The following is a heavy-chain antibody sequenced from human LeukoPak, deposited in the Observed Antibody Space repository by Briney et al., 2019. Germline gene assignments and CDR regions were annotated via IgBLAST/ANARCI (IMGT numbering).Heavy chain of an antibody. CDR3: ARGNGSSWYPLSLPHYYYYYGMDV. V-gene: IGHV3-23*01. J-gene: IGHJ6*02. CDR2: ISGSGGST. CDR1: GFTFSSYA. Sequence: TGGSLRLSCAASGFTFSSYAMSWVRQAPGKGLEWVSAISGSGGSTYYADSVKGRFTISRDNSKNTLYLQMNSLRAEDTAVYYCARGNGSSWYPLSLPHYYYYYGMDVWGQGTTVTVSS. D-gene: IGHD6-13*01.